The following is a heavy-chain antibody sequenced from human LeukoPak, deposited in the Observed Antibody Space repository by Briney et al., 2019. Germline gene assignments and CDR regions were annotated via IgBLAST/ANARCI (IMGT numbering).Heavy chain of an antibody. V-gene: IGHV3-53*01. CDR1: GFSVSSNS. CDR3: ARGARLQPMGEF. J-gene: IGHJ4*02. Sequence: GGSLRLSCTVSGFSVSSNSMSWVRQAPGKGLEWVSFIYSGTTHYADSVKGRFTVSRDNSKTTMFLQMNSLRVEDTALYYCARGARLQPMGEFWGQGTLVTVSS. D-gene: IGHD4-11*01. CDR2: IYSGTT.